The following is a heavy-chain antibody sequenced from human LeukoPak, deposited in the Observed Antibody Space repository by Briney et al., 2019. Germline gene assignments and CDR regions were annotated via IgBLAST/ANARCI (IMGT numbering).Heavy chain of an antibody. CDR1: GGSVSDYY. D-gene: IGHD7-27*01. J-gene: IGHJ4*02. CDR2: IYYTGST. V-gene: IGHV4-59*02. Sequence: SATLSLTCTISGGSVSDYYWSWIRQSPGKGLEWIGYIYYTGSTSYNPSLKSRVTISADTSKNEFSLKLNSVTAADTAVYYCASRKLGNDYWGQGTLVTVSS. CDR3: ASRKLGNDY.